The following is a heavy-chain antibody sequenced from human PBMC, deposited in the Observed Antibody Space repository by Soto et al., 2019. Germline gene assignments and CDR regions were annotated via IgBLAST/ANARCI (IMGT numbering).Heavy chain of an antibody. V-gene: IGHV3-21*01. CDR3: ARDHSVVTPDY. D-gene: IGHD2-21*02. CDR1: GFTFSSYS. J-gene: IGHJ4*02. Sequence: XESLRLSFAASGFTFSSYSMNWVRQAPGKGLEWVSSISSSSSYIYYADSVKGRFTISRDNAKNSLYLQMNSPRAEDTAVYYCARDHSVVTPDYWGQGTLVTVSS. CDR2: ISSSSSYI.